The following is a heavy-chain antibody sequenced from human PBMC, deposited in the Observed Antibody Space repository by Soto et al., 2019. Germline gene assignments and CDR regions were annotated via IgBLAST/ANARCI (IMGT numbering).Heavy chain of an antibody. CDR3: ARPHPSPLLRYFDWFGPGSMDV. V-gene: IGHV3-21*01. Sequence: PGGSLRLSCAASGFTFSSYAMTWVRQAPGKGLEWVSSISSSSSYIYYADSVKGRFTISRDNAKNSLYLQMNSLRAEDTAVYYCARPHPSPLLRYFDWFGPGSMDVWGQGTTVTVSS. D-gene: IGHD3-9*01. CDR2: ISSSSSYI. J-gene: IGHJ6*02. CDR1: GFTFSSYA.